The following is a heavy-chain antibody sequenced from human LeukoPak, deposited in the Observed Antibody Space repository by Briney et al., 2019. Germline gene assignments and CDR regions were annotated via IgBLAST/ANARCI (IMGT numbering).Heavy chain of an antibody. CDR1: GFTFSIYS. CDR3: ARVMTTVTKAFDY. V-gene: IGHV3-48*01. J-gene: IGHJ4*02. Sequence: SGGSLRLSCAASGFTFSIYSMNWVRQAPGKGLEWVSYISSSSSTIHYADSVKGRFTISRDNAKNSLYLQMNSLRAEDTAVYYCARVMTTVTKAFDYWGQGTLVTVSS. D-gene: IGHD4-17*01. CDR2: ISSSSSTI.